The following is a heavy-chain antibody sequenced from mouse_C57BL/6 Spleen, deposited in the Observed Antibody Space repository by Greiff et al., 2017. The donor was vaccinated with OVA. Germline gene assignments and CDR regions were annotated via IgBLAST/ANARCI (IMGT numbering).Heavy chain of an antibody. J-gene: IGHJ4*01. CDR3: ARRNWDGAMDY. D-gene: IGHD4-1*01. CDR2: INPYNGGT. Sequence: VQLQQSGPVLVKPGASVKMSCKASGYTFTDYYMNWVKQSHGKSLEWIGVINPYNGGTSYNQKFKGKATWTVDKSSSTAYMELNSLTSEDSAVYYCARRNWDGAMDYWGQGTSVTVSS. V-gene: IGHV1-19*01. CDR1: GYTFTDYY.